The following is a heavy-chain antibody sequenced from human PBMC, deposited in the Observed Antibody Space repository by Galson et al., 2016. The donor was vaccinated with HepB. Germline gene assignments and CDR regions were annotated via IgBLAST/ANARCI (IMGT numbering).Heavy chain of an antibody. D-gene: IGHD1-1*01. Sequence: SLRLSCAASGFTFSDYYMTWIRQAPGKGLEWVSYISRESRYTNYADSVKGRFTISRDDAKNSLYLQLDSLRPEDTAMYYCAKGLHDSASTPHDYWGQGTLVTVSS. CDR2: ISRESRYT. CDR1: GFTFSDYY. J-gene: IGHJ4*02. V-gene: IGHV3-11*05. CDR3: AKGLHDSASTPHDY.